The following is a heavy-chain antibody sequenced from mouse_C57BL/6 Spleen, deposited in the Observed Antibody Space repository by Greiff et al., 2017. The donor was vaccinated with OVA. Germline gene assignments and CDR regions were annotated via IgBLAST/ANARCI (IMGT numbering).Heavy chain of an antibody. Sequence: QVQLQQSGAELVRPGASVKLSCKASGYTFTDYYINWVKQRPGQGLEWIARIYPGSGNTYYNEKFKGKATLTAEKSSSTAYMQLSSLTSEDSAVYFCARNGQLSAMDYWGQGTSVTVSS. V-gene: IGHV1-76*01. CDR3: ARNGQLSAMDY. J-gene: IGHJ4*01. CDR1: GYTFTDYY. D-gene: IGHD3-2*02. CDR2: IYPGSGNT.